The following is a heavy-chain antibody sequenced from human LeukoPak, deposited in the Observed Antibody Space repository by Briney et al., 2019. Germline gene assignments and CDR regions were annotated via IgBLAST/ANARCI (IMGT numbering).Heavy chain of an antibody. J-gene: IGHJ4*02. Sequence: PGGSLRLSCAVSGFSFSSYEMNWVRQAPGKGLEWVSYISSSGTSVDYTDSVKGRFTMSRDNAKNSLYLHMSSLRVEDTAVYYCARDRYGDFGRGIFDYWGLGTLVTVSS. CDR1: GFSFSSYE. V-gene: IGHV3-48*03. CDR2: ISSSGTSV. D-gene: IGHD4-17*01. CDR3: ARDRYGDFGRGIFDY.